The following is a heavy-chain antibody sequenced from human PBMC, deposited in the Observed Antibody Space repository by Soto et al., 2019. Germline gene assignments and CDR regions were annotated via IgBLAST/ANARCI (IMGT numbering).Heavy chain of an antibody. CDR2: INHSGST. J-gene: IGHJ6*02. D-gene: IGHD1-26*01. CDR3: AREGIFSGSYPYYYYGMDA. V-gene: IGHV4-34*01. Sequence: SETLSLTCAVYVGSFSGYYWSWIRQPPGKGLEWIGEINHSGSTNYNPSLKSRVTISVDTSKNQFSLKLSSVTAADTAVYYCAREGIFSGSYPYYYYGMDAWGQGTTVTVSS. CDR1: VGSFSGYY.